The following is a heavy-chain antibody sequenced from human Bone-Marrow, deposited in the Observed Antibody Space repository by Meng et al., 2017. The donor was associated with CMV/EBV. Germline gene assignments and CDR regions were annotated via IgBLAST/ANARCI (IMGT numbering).Heavy chain of an antibody. CDR2: INPNSGGT. D-gene: IGHD2-2*02. J-gene: IGHJ6*02. Sequence: ASVKVFCKASGYTFTSHYMNCVGQDPGQWLEWMGWINPNSGGTNYAQKFQGRVTMTRDTSISTAYMELSTLRADDTAVYYCAIDETFSNLLGYCSSTSCYKGLYYDGMDVWGQGTSVTVSS. CDR3: AIDETFSNLLGYCSSTSCYKGLYYDGMDV. V-gene: IGHV1-2*02. CDR1: GYTFTSHY.